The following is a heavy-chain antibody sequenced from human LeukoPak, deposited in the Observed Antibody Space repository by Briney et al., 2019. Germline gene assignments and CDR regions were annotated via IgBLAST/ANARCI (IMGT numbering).Heavy chain of an antibody. Sequence: PGGSMRLSCAASGFTVSSNYINWVRQAPGNGLEWVSIIYGGGNTYFADTVKGRFNISRDTSKNTLYLQMNSLRAEDTAVYYCARESYSGSYYDYWGQGTLVTVSS. CDR2: IYGGGNT. D-gene: IGHD1-26*01. CDR3: ARESYSGSYYDY. V-gene: IGHV3-53*01. CDR1: GFTVSSNY. J-gene: IGHJ4*02.